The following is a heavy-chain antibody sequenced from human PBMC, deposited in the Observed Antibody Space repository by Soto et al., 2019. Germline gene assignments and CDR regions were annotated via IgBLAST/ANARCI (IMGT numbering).Heavy chain of an antibody. Sequence: GESLKISCKGSGYSFTSYWISWVRQMPGKGLEWMGRIDPSDSYTNYSPSFQGHVTISADKSISTAYLQWSSLKASDTAMYYCARLVVVAANIYYYYGMDVWGQGTTVTVSS. CDR1: GYSFTSYW. J-gene: IGHJ6*02. D-gene: IGHD2-15*01. CDR2: IDPSDSYT. V-gene: IGHV5-10-1*01. CDR3: ARLVVVAANIYYYYGMDV.